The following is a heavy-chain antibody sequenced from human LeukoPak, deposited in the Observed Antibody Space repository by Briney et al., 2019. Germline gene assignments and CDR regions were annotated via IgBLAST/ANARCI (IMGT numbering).Heavy chain of an antibody. D-gene: IGHD6-19*01. CDR2: ISASGRIT. CDR3: AKHPYTSGWNHFDC. Sequence: GGSLRLSCAASGFTFSTYAMSWVRQAPGKGLAWVSAISASGRITYHADSVKGRFTISRDNSNNTLYLQIISLRADDTAVYYCAKHPYTSGWNHFDCWGQGTLVTVSS. V-gene: IGHV3-23*01. CDR1: GFTFSTYA. J-gene: IGHJ4*02.